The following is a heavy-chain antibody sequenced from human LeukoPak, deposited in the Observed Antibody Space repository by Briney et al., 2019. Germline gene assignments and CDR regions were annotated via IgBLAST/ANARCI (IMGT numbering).Heavy chain of an antibody. Sequence: SHTLSLTCTVSGVSFTSEDYYWTWIRQHPGKGLEWIAYLFYTGDTSYNPSLKSRTTISFDASQKQFSLTLNSVTAADTAVYYCARVMVVKADVEVVLTPPDAYGVWGQGTVVTVSS. CDR3: ARVMVVKADVEVVLTPPDAYGV. V-gene: IGHV4-31*03. J-gene: IGHJ3*01. CDR2: LFYTGDT. D-gene: IGHD2-15*01. CDR1: GVSFTSEDYY.